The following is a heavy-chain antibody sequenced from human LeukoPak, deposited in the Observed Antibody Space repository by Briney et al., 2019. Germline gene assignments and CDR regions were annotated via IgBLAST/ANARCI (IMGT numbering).Heavy chain of an antibody. CDR3: ATGEPKSY. Sequence: GGSLRLSCAASGSYWMHWVRQAPGKGLEWVAVISKDGSSKYYADSEQGRFTISRDNSKNTLYLQMNSLRAEDTAVYYCATGEPKSYWGQGTLVTVSS. J-gene: IGHJ4*02. CDR1: GSYW. V-gene: IGHV3-30-3*01. CDR2: ISKDGSSK. D-gene: IGHD1-14*01.